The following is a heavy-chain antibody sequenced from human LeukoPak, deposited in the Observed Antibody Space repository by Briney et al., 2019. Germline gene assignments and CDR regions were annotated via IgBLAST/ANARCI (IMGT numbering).Heavy chain of an antibody. V-gene: IGHV3-13*01. CDR2: IDTAGDT. CDR1: GFTFSSYD. D-gene: IGHD2-15*01. J-gene: IGHJ6*02. Sequence: GGSLRLSCAASGFTFSSYDVHWVRQATGKGLEWVSGIDTAGDTYYPGSVKGRFTISRENAKNSLYLQMNSLRAGDTAVYFCARGFCSGGSCYSYYYGMDVWGQGTTVTVSS. CDR3: ARGFCSGGSCYSYYYGMDV.